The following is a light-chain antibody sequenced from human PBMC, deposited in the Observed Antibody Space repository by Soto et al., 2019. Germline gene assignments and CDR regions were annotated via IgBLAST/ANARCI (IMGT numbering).Light chain of an antibody. V-gene: IGKV1-5*03. Sequence: DIPLTPSPSSLSASYGYRVTISFRSSQGISNYLAWYQQKPGKAPTFLIYQASTLEIGVPSRFSGSGSGTAFTLTISNLQPDDFATYYCQQYNSYSPTFGQGTKVDIK. CDR1: QGISNY. CDR3: QQYNSYSPT. J-gene: IGKJ1*01. CDR2: QAS.